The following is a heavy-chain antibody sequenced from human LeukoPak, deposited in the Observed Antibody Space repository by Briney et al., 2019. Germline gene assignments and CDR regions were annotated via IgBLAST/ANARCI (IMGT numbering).Heavy chain of an antibody. J-gene: IGHJ1*01. CDR1: GYTFTGYY. D-gene: IGHD1-26*01. V-gene: IGHV1-2*02. CDR3: AREWELLRKYLYH. Sequence: ASVKVSCKASGYTFTGYYLHCVRQAPGQGLDWMGWINPNSGGTTYAQNFKGRVTMTWDTSISTAYMELSRLRSDDTAVYYCAREWELLRKYLYHWGQGTLVTVSS. CDR2: INPNSGGT.